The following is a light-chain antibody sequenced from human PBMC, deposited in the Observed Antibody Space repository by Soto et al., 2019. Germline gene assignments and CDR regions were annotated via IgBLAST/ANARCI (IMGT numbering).Light chain of an antibody. CDR3: QQSYTTPLT. J-gene: IGKJ4*01. V-gene: IGKV4-1*01. Sequence: DIVMTQSPDSLAVSLGERATINCKSSQSVLYSSNNRNYLAWYQQKPGQPPKLLIYWASTRESGVPDRFSGSASVTDFTLTISSLQAEDVAVYYCQQSYTTPLTFGGGTKVEIK. CDR1: QSVLYSSNNRNY. CDR2: WAS.